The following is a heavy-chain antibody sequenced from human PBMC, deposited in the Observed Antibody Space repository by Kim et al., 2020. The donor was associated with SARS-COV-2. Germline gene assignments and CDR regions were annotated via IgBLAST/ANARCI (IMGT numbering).Heavy chain of an antibody. Sequence: GSLRLSCAASGFTFSSYSMNWVRQAPGKGLEWVSSISSSSSYIYYADSVKGRFTISRDNAKNSLYLQMNSLRAEDTAVYYCARDRLSSWSGYYVNGMDVWGQGTTVTVS. CDR2: ISSSSSYI. CDR3: ARDRLSSWSGYYVNGMDV. V-gene: IGHV3-21*01. CDR1: GFTFSSYS. D-gene: IGHD3-3*01. J-gene: IGHJ6*02.